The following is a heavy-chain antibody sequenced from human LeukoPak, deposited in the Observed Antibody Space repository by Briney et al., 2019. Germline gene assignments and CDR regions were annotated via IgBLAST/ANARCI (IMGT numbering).Heavy chain of an antibody. CDR1: GGTFSSYA. D-gene: IGHD1-1*01. Sequence: ASVKVSCKASGGTFSSYAISWVRQAPGQGLEWMGGIIPIFGTANYAQKFQGRVTITTDESTSTAYMELSSQRSGDAAVYYCARVGGTDAFDIWGQGTMVTVSS. V-gene: IGHV1-69*05. J-gene: IGHJ3*02. CDR3: ARVGGTDAFDI. CDR2: IIPIFGTA.